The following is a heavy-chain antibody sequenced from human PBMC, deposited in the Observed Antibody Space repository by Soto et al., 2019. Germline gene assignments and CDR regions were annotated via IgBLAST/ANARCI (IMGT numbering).Heavy chain of an antibody. J-gene: IGHJ4*02. D-gene: IGHD5-12*01. CDR3: ARHNDSGYDY. CDR2: IYYSGST. Sequence: SETLSLTCTVSGGSISSYYWSWIRQPPGKGLEWIGYIYYSGSTNYNPSLKSRVTISVDTSKNQFSLKLSSVTAADTAVYYCARHNDSGYDYWGQGTLVTVSS. V-gene: IGHV4-59*08. CDR1: GGSISSYY.